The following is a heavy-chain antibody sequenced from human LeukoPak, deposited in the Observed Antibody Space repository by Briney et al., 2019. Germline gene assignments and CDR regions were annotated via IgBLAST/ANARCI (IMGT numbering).Heavy chain of an antibody. CDR2: IYYSGST. CDR1: GGSTSSYY. D-gene: IGHD3-3*01. CDR3: ARGSRRITIFGVVIIPVGFDY. J-gene: IGHJ4*02. Sequence: NASETLSLTCTVSGGSTSSYYWSWIRQPPGKGLEWIGYIYYSGSTNYNPSLKSRVTISVDTSKNQFSLKLSSVTAADTAVYYCARGSRRITIFGVVIIPVGFDYWGQGTLVTVSS. V-gene: IGHV4-59*12.